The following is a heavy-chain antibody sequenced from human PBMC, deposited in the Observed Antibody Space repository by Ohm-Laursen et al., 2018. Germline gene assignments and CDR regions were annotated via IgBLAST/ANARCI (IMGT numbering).Heavy chain of an antibody. J-gene: IGHJ4*02. CDR2: ISAGGDNT. CDR3: AKGPEHINWNYGDY. Sequence: SLRLSCAASGFTFSTHAMTWVRQAPGKGLEWVSLISAGGDNTYYADSVKGRFTISRDNSKNTLYLQMNSLRAEDTAVYYYAKGPEHINWNYGDYWGQGTLVTVSS. D-gene: IGHD1-7*01. CDR1: GFTFSTHA. V-gene: IGHV3-23*01.